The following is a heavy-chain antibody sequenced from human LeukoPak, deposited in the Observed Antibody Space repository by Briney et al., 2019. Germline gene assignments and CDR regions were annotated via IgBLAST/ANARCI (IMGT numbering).Heavy chain of an antibody. CDR2: IYTSGRI. D-gene: IGHD2-2*01. V-gene: IGHV4-4*07. Sequence: PGTLSPTPTVSRGATSSFYCSCVRQPAAKGVGWSGRIYTSGRINYNPSLKSRGTISVDKSKNQFSLKLSSVTAADTAVYFCARDVTDCGSPTCYMDVWGEGTTVTVSS. J-gene: IGHJ6*04. CDR1: RGATSSFY. CDR3: ARDVTDCGSPTCYMDV.